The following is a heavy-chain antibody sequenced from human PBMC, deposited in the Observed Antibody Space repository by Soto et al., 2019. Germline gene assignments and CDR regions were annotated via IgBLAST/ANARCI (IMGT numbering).Heavy chain of an antibody. V-gene: IGHV4-38-2*02. CDR3: ARDLYSNHEFDY. D-gene: IGHD4-4*01. J-gene: IGHJ4*02. CDR2: IYHSGST. Sequence: SEILSLTCAVSGYSISSGYYWGWIRQPPGKGLEWIGSIYHSGSTYYNPSLKSRVTISVDTSKNQFSLKLSSVTAADTAVYYCARDLYSNHEFDYWGQGTLVTVSS. CDR1: GYSISSGYY.